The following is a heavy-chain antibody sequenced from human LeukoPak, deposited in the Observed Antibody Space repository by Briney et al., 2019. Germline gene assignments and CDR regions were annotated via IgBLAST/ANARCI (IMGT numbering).Heavy chain of an antibody. CDR3: ASAGYCSSTSCYRGIFDY. D-gene: IGHD2-2*01. J-gene: IGHJ4*02. Sequence: SETLSLTCTVSGGSISSYYWSWIRQPPGKGLEWIGYIYYSGSTNYNPSLKGRVTISVDTSKNQFSLKLSSVTAADTAVYYCASAGYCSSTSCYRGIFDYWGQGTLVTVSS. V-gene: IGHV4-59*01. CDR2: IYYSGST. CDR1: GGSISSYY.